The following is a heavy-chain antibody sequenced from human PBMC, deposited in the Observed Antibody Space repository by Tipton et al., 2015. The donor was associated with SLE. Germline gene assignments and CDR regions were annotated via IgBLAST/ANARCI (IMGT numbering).Heavy chain of an antibody. CDR1: GGSISSYY. J-gene: IGHJ4*02. D-gene: IGHD1-26*01. Sequence: TLSLTCTVSGGSISSYYWAWIRQPAGKGLEWIGRIYTSGYTNYNPSLKSRITLSLDTSKNQFSLRVNSATAADTAVYYCARGGGSYYDYWGQGTLVTVSS. V-gene: IGHV4-4*07. CDR3: ARGGGSYYDY. CDR2: IYTSGYT.